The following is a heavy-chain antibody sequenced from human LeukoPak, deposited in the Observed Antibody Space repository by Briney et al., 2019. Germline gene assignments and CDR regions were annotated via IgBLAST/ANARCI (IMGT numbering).Heavy chain of an antibody. CDR2: IYYSGST. Sequence: SETLSLTCTVSGGSISSSSYYWGWIRQPPGRGLEWIGSIYYSGSTYYNPSLKSRVTISVDTSKNQFSLKLSSVTAADTAVYYCARLEWLGNPYNWFDPWGQGTLVTVSS. J-gene: IGHJ5*02. CDR3: ARLEWLGNPYNWFDP. CDR1: GGSISSSSYY. V-gene: IGHV4-39*01. D-gene: IGHD6-19*01.